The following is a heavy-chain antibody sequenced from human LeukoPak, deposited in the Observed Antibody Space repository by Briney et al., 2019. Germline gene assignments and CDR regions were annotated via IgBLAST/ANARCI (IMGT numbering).Heavy chain of an antibody. CDR2: ISSSSSYI. CDR3: AREILRFLEWSADAFDI. D-gene: IGHD3-3*01. V-gene: IGHV3-21*01. Sequence: GGSLRLSCAASGFTFSSYAMSWVRQAPGKGLEWVSSISSSSSYIYYADSVKGRFTISRDNAKNSLYLQMNSLRAEDTAVYYCAREILRFLEWSADAFDIWGQGTMVTVSS. J-gene: IGHJ3*02. CDR1: GFTFSSYA.